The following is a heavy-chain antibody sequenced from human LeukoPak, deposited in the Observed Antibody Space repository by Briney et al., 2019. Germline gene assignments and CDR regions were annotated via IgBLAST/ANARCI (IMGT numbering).Heavy chain of an antibody. J-gene: IGHJ4*02. CDR3: ARVPHSVEGSMKAVFIHYFDY. Sequence: SETLSLTCTVSGGSISSYYWSWIRQSPGKGLECIGYIHYTGSTNYNPSLKSRVTISVETSKNQFSLKLSSVTATDTAVYYCARVPHSVEGSMKAVFIHYFDYWGQGSLVTVSS. CDR1: GGSISSYY. V-gene: IGHV4-59*08. D-gene: IGHD3-22*01. CDR2: IHYTGST.